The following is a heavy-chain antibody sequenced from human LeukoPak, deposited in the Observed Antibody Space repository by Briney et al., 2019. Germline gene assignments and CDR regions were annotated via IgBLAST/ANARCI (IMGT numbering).Heavy chain of an antibody. CDR1: VGSISTYF. CDR3: ARGGYLKTDWFDP. D-gene: IGHD2-15*01. Sequence: PSETLSLTCTVSVGSISTYFWSWMRQPPGKGLEWISYIYSSGSTTYNPSLRSRVTISVKTSKNQFSLKLNSVSVADTAVYYCARGGYLKTDWFDPWGQGTLVTVSS. J-gene: IGHJ5*02. V-gene: IGHV4-59*01. CDR2: IYSSGST.